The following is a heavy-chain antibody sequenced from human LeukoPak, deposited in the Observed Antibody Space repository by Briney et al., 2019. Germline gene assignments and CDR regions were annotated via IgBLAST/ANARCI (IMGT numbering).Heavy chain of an antibody. CDR1: GFTFSDYY. CDR2: ISTTSTYT. CDR3: ARRDGELLNDYFDY. J-gene: IGHJ4*02. Sequence: GGSLRLSCAASGFTFSDYYMSWIRQAPGKGLEWVAYISTTSTYTDYADSVKGRFTISRDNAKNLLFLQVNSLRPEDTAVYYCARRDGELLNDYFDYWGQGTLVTASS. V-gene: IGHV3-11*03. D-gene: IGHD3-10*01.